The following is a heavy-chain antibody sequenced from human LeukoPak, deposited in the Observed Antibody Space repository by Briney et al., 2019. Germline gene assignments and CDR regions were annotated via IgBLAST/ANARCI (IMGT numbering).Heavy chain of an antibody. V-gene: IGHV4-59*01. CDR1: GGSISNYY. Sequence: SETLSLTCTVSGGSISNYYWSWIRQPPGRGLEWIGYVYYSGSTNYNPSLKSRVTISVDTSKNQFSLRLSSVTAADTAVYYCARERRDGYKVYFDYWGLGTLVTVSS. CDR3: ARERRDGYKVYFDY. J-gene: IGHJ4*02. CDR2: VYYSGST. D-gene: IGHD5-24*01.